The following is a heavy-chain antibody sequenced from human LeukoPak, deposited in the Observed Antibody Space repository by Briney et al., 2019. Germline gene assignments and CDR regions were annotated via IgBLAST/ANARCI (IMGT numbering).Heavy chain of an antibody. CDR1: GFIVSNNH. CDR3: ARDVDEYGYYMDV. D-gene: IGHD4/OR15-4a*01. V-gene: IGHV3-20*04. Sequence: GGTLRLSCAASGFIVSNNHINWIRQAPGKGLEWVSGINWNGGSTGYADSVKGRFTISRDNAKNSLYLQMNSLRAEDTALYYCARDVDEYGYYMDVWGKGTTVTVSS. CDR2: INWNGGST. J-gene: IGHJ6*03.